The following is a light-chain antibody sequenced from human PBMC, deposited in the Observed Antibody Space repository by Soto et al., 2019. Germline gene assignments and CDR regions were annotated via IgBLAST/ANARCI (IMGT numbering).Light chain of an antibody. CDR1: QSISSW. CDR2: KAS. J-gene: IGKJ1*01. V-gene: IGKV1-5*03. Sequence: DIQMTQSPSTLSASVGDRVTITCRASQSISSWLAWYQQKPGKAPKLLIYKASSLESGFPSRFSGSGSGTEFTLTISSLQPDDFATYYCQQFNTDPWTFGQGTKVEIK. CDR3: QQFNTDPWT.